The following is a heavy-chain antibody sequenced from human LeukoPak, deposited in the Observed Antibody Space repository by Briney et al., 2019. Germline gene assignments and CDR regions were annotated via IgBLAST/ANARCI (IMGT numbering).Heavy chain of an antibody. CDR2: INPNSGGT. CDR1: GYTFTGYY. V-gene: IGHV1-2*06. CDR3: ARPPNWGSVGFDP. J-gene: IGHJ5*01. D-gene: IGHD7-27*01. Sequence: AASVKVSCKASGYTFTGYYMHWVRQAPGQGLEWMGRINPNSGGTNYAQKFQGRVTMTRDTSISTAYMELSRLRSDDTAVYYCARPPNWGSVGFDPWGQGTPVTVSS.